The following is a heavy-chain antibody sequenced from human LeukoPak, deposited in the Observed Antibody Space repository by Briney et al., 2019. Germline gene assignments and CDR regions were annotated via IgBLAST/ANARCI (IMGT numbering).Heavy chain of an antibody. D-gene: IGHD2-15*01. J-gene: IGHJ6*03. CDR1: GGTFSSYA. V-gene: IGHV1-69*04. CDR2: IIPILGIA. Sequence: SVKVSCKASGGTFSSYAISWVRQAPGQGLEWMGRIIPILGIANYAQKFQGRVTITADKSTSTAYMELSSLRSEDTAVYYCASSKNIVVVVAATPGGYYYYMDVWGKGTTVTVSS. CDR3: ASSKNIVVVVAATPGGYYYYMDV.